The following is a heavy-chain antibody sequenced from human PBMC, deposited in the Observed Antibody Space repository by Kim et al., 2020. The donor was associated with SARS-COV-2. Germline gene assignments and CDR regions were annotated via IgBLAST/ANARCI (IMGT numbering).Heavy chain of an antibody. CDR1: GFTFSSYS. CDR2: ISSSSSYI. Sequence: GGSLRLSCAASGFTFSSYSMNWVRQAPGKGLEWVSSISSSSSYIYYADSVKGRFTISRDNAKNSLYLQMNSLRAEDTAVYYCARMVVVPDPGAPWGQGTLVTVSS. CDR3: ARMVVVPDPGAP. J-gene: IGHJ5*02. V-gene: IGHV3-21*04. D-gene: IGHD2-2*01.